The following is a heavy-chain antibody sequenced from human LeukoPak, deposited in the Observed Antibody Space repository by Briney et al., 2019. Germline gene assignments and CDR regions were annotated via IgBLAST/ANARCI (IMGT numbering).Heavy chain of an antibody. J-gene: IGHJ4*02. CDR2: INHSGST. V-gene: IGHV4-34*01. CDR3: ARDEYSSGWYAY. D-gene: IGHD6-19*01. Sequence: PSETLSLTXAVYGGSFSGYYWSWIRQAPGKGLEWLGEINHSGSTNYNPSLKSRVTISVDTSKNQFSLKLSSVTAADTAVYYCARDEYSSGWYAYWGQGTLVTVSS. CDR1: GGSFSGYY.